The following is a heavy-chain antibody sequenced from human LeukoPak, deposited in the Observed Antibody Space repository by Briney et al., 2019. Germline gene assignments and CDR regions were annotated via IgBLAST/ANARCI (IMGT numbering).Heavy chain of an antibody. J-gene: IGHJ4*02. V-gene: IGHV3-64*01. Sequence: GGSLRLSRAASGFTFSDYTTHWVRQAPGKGLECVSAISPDGTTTYYANSVKGRFSISRDNSKNTLYLQLGSLSAEDMAVYYCARDPEGYSGREFDYWGQGTLVTVSS. CDR3: ARDPEGYSGREFDY. CDR1: GFTFSDYT. CDR2: ISPDGTTT. D-gene: IGHD5-12*01.